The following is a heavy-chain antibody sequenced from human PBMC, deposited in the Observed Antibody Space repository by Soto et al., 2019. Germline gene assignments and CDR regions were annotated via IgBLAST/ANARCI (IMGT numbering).Heavy chain of an antibody. D-gene: IGHD4-17*01. CDR2: IYYSGST. V-gene: IGHV4-39*01. Sequence: QLQLQESGPGLVKPSETLSLTCTVSGGSISSSSYYWGWIRQPPGKGLEWIGSIYYSGSTYYNPSLKSRVTISVDTSKNQFSLKLSSVTAADTAVYYCARHPSGGYGDYGDFDYWGQGTLATVSS. J-gene: IGHJ4*02. CDR1: GGSISSSSYY. CDR3: ARHPSGGYGDYGDFDY.